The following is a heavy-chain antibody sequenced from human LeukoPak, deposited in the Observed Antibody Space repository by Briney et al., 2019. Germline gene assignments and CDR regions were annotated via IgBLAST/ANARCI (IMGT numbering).Heavy chain of an antibody. CDR1: GGSINSYY. CDR3: ARGGYYGSGNDFRFDP. V-gene: IGHV4-59*01. Sequence: SETLSLTCTVSGGSINSYYWSWIRQPPGKGLECIGYIHYTGSANYNPSLKSRVTISVDTSKSQFSLKLSSVTAADTAIYYCARGGYYGSGNDFRFDPWGQGTLVTVSS. CDR2: IHYTGSA. D-gene: IGHD3-10*01. J-gene: IGHJ5*02.